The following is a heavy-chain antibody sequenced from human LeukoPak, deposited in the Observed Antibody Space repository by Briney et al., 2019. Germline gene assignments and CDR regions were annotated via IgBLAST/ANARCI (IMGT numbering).Heavy chain of an antibody. CDR1: GGSISSSNW. Sequence: SGTLSLTCAISGGSISSSNWWTWVRPPPGKGLEWVGEIYLRGNTNYNPSLESRATISVDESKTQLSLRLESVTAADTAVYYCARGTITTVTDSWGPGTLVTVSS. J-gene: IGHJ4*02. D-gene: IGHD4-17*01. CDR2: IYLRGNT. V-gene: IGHV4-4*02. CDR3: ARGTITTVTDS.